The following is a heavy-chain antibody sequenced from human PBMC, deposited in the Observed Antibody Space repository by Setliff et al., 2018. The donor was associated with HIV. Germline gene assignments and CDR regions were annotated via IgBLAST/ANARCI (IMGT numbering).Heavy chain of an antibody. J-gene: IGHJ4*02. CDR2: IYTSGRT. D-gene: IGHD2-2*01. V-gene: IGHV4-61*09. Sequence: SETLSLTCTVSGGSISSGSYYWSWIRQPAGKGLEWIGHIYTSGRTNYNPSLKSRVTISVDTSKNQFSLKLSSVTAADTAVYYCARGPLLPAATQNAWFDYWGQGTLVTVSS. CDR3: ARGPLLPAATQNAWFDY. CDR1: GGSISSGSYY.